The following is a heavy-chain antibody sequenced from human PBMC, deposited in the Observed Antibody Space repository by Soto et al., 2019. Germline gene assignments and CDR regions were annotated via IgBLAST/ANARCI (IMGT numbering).Heavy chain of an antibody. J-gene: IGHJ6*02. CDR1: GGTFSSYA. CDR3: ARDYYDSSGYYRKPNYYYYYYGMDV. CDR2: IIPIFGTA. V-gene: IGHV1-69*01. Sequence: QVQLVQSGAEVKKPGSSVKVSCKASGGTFSSYAISWVRQAPGQGLEWMGGIIPIFGTANYAQKFKGRVTITADESTSTAYMELSSLRSEDTAVYYCARDYYDSSGYYRKPNYYYYYYGMDVWGQGTTVTVSS. D-gene: IGHD3-22*01.